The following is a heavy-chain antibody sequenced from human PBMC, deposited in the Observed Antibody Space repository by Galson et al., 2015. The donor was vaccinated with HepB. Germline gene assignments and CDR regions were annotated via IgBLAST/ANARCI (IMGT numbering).Heavy chain of an antibody. CDR2: ITPIPGKA. CDR3: ARDWPLLLWFGESTKGGNWFDP. CDR1: GGTFSSYT. J-gene: IGHJ5*02. V-gene: IGHV1-69*08. D-gene: IGHD3-10*01. Sequence: SVKVSCKASGGTFSSYTISWVRQAPGKGLEWMGRITPIPGKANYAQKFQGRVTLTADKSTRIVHMELSSLRSDDTAVYYCARDWPLLLWFGESTKGGNWFDPWGQGTLVTVSS.